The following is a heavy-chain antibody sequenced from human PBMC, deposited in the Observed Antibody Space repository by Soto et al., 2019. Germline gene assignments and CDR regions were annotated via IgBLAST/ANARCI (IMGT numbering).Heavy chain of an antibody. V-gene: IGHV3-21*01. J-gene: IGHJ4*02. CDR2: ISSSSSYI. CDR1: GFTFSSYG. Sequence: EVQLVESGGGLVKPGGSLRLSCAASGFTFSSYGMNWVRQAPGKGLEWVSAISSSSSYIYYADSVKGRFTISRDNAKNSLYLKMNRLRAEDTVEYYCARVIAVAGAGYWGQGTLVTVSS. D-gene: IGHD6-19*01. CDR3: ARVIAVAGAGY.